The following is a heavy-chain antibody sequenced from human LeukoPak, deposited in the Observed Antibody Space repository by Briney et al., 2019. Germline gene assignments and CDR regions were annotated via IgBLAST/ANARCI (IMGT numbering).Heavy chain of an antibody. D-gene: IGHD3-10*01. V-gene: IGHV4-39*01. J-gene: IGHJ4*02. Sequence: SETLSLTCTVSGGSISSGGYYWSWIRQPPGVGLEWIGSIFYSGSTYYQPSLKSRVTISVDTSKNQFSLKLSSVTTTDTAIYYCASMELVGSYNFSWGQGTRVTVSS. CDR2: IFYSGST. CDR1: GGSISSGGYY. CDR3: ASMELVGSYNFS.